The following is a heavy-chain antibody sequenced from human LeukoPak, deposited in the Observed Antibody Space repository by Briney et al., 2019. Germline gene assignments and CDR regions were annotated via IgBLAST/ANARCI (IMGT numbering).Heavy chain of an antibody. J-gene: IGHJ5*02. D-gene: IGHD4-17*01. CDR2: IYYSGST. CDR3: ARPRKDYADNRVWFDP. CDR1: GGSISSSSYY. Sequence: SETLSLTCTVSGGSISSSSYYWGWIRQPPGKGLEWIGSIYYSGSTYYNPSLKSRVTISVDTSKNQFSLKLSSVTAADTAVYYCARPRKDYADNRVWFDPWGQGTLVTVSS. V-gene: IGHV4-39*01.